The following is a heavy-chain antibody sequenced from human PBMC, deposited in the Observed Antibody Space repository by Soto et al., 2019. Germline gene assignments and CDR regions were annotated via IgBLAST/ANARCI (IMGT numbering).Heavy chain of an antibody. V-gene: IGHV3-33*01. J-gene: IGHJ5*02. CDR1: GFTFSSYG. CDR3: ARGSSGWSSRGNWLDP. D-gene: IGHD6-19*01. Sequence: QVQLVESGGGVVQPGRSLRLSCAASGFTFSSYGMHWVRQAPGKGLEWVAVIWYDGSNKYYADSVKRRFISSRDNSKNAPYLPLNRLRPEDTAVYYCARGSSGWSSRGNWLDPWGQGTLVTVSS. CDR2: IWYDGSNK.